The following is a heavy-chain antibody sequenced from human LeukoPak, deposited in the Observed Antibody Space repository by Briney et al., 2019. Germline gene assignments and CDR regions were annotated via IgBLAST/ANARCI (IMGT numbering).Heavy chain of an antibody. CDR2: IYYSGST. J-gene: IGHJ3*02. CDR3: ARPDLAAAGTGAFYI. V-gene: IGHV4-39*01. Sequence: PSETLSLTCTVSGGSISNSSYYWGCIPQPPGQGLEWTGSIYYSGSTYYNSFLNSRVTISVDASKTQVSLKRSSVTSADTAVYYCARPDLAAAGTGAFYIWGQGTMVTVSS. D-gene: IGHD6-13*01. CDR1: GGSISNSSYY.